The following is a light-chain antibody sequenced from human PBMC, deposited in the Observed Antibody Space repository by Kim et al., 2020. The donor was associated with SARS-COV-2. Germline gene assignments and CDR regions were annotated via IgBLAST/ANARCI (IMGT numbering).Light chain of an antibody. Sequence: VALAKTVTFTRYGSSHRSYFASVYQQKHEQAPVLGIYAKNNPPSGIPDRFSGSSSVNTASLSITGAQAENESDYYCISRDSSGNPPFGGGTKLTFL. CDR1: SHRSYF. CDR3: ISRDSSGNPP. V-gene: IGLV3-19*01. J-gene: IGLJ2*01. CDR2: AKN.